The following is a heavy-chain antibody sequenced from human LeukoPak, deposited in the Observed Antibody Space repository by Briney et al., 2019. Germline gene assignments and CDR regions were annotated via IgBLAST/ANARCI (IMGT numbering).Heavy chain of an antibody. CDR2: ISQSGST. V-gene: IGHV4-30-2*01. J-gene: IGHJ4*02. CDR1: GGTITSGGYS. D-gene: IGHD2-15*01. Sequence: SQTLSLTCAVSGGTITSGGYSWSWIRQPPGMGLEWIGYISQSGSTYYNPSLKSRVTISADRSKNQFSLNLSSVTAADTAVYYCASLSYCFRGDYWGQGTLVTVSS. CDR3: ASLSYCFRGDY.